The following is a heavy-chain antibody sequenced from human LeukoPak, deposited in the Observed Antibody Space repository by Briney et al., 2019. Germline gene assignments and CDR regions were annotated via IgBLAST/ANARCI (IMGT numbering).Heavy chain of an antibody. Sequence: GGSLRLSCAASGFTFSSYAMSWVRQAPGKGLEWVAVISYDGSNKYYADSVKGRFTISRDNSKNTLYLQMNSLRAEDTAVCYCARDRDTAMVHDAFDIWGQGTMVTVSS. CDR2: ISYDGSNK. V-gene: IGHV3-30*04. J-gene: IGHJ3*02. D-gene: IGHD5-18*01. CDR3: ARDRDTAMVHDAFDI. CDR1: GFTFSSYA.